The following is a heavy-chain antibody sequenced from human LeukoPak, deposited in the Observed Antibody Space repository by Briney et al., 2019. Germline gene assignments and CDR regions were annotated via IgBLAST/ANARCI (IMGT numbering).Heavy chain of an antibody. CDR2: INPNSGGT. V-gene: IGHV1-2*02. CDR1: GGTFSSYA. J-gene: IGHJ4*02. D-gene: IGHD3-10*01. Sequence: ASVKVSCKASGGTFSSYAISWVRQAPGQGLEWMGWINPNSGGTNYAQKFQGRVTMTRDTSISTAYMELSRLRSDDTAVYYCARAQFPRDGETGFSDYWGQGTLVTVSS. CDR3: ARAQFPRDGETGFSDY.